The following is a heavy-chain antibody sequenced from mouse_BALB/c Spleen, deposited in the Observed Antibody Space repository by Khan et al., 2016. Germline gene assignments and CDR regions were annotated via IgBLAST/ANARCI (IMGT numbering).Heavy chain of an antibody. D-gene: IGHD2-1*01. Sequence: EVELVESGGGLVKPGGSLKLSCAASGFTFSNYAMSWVRQTPEKRLEWVASISSGGSTYYPDSVKGRFTISRDNAGNILNLQMSSLRSEDTDMYYCAREDYGNYGDYFDYGGQGTTLTVSS. V-gene: IGHV5-6-5*01. J-gene: IGHJ2*01. CDR2: ISSGGST. CDR3: AREDYGNYGDYFDY. CDR1: GFTFSNYA.